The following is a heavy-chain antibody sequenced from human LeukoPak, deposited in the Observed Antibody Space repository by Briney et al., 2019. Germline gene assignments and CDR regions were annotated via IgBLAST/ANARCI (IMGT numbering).Heavy chain of an antibody. CDR2: ISINNGNA. CDR3: VRHRFDTPMADFDY. V-gene: IGHV1-18*04. D-gene: IGHD5-18*01. Sequence: ASVKVSCKASGYTFTGYFIHWVRQAPGQGLEWMGWISINNGNANYAQKFQGRVTMTTDTSTSTTYMELRSLRSDDTAVYYCVRHRFDTPMADFDYWGQGTLVTVSS. J-gene: IGHJ4*02. CDR1: GYTFTGYF.